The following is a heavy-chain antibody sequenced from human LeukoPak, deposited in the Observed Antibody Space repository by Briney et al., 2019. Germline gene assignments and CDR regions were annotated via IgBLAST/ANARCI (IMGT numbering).Heavy chain of an antibody. CDR2: INPKSCST. J-gene: IGHJ6*02. Sequence: ASVKVSCKASGYTFTGYYMHWVRQAPGQGLEWMGWINPKSCSTNYAQKFQGRVTMTRDTSISTAYMELSRLRSDDTAVYYCARAPPLLDYYYGMDVWGQGTTVTVSS. D-gene: IGHD2-15*01. CDR1: GYTFTGYY. CDR3: ARAPPLLDYYYGMDV. V-gene: IGHV1-2*02.